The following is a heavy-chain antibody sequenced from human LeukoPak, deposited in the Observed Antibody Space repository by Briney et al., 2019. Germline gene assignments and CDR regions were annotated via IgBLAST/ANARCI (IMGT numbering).Heavy chain of an antibody. CDR3: AKGNQRVYDAFDI. CDR1: GFIFSNYA. V-gene: IGHV3-23*01. Sequence: GGSLRLSCAASGFIFSNYAMSWVRQAPGKGLEWVSTISAGGGDTDYADSGKGRFTISRDNSKNTLHLQMNSLRAEDTAVYYCAKGNQRVYDAFDIWGQGTMVTVSS. J-gene: IGHJ3*02. D-gene: IGHD1-14*01. CDR2: ISAGGGDT.